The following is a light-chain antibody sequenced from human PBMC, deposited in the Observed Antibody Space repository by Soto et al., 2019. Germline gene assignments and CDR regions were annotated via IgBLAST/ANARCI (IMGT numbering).Light chain of an antibody. CDR1: QSVSSK. J-gene: IGKJ1*01. CDR3: QQYSNWPPWT. V-gene: IGKV3-15*01. CDR2: GAS. Sequence: EIVFTQSPSTLSLSPGQRATLSCRASQSVSSKLAWYQQKPGQAPRLLIYGASTRATGIPARFSGSGSGTEFTLTITSLQSEDFAVYYCQQYSNWPPWTFGQGTKVDI.